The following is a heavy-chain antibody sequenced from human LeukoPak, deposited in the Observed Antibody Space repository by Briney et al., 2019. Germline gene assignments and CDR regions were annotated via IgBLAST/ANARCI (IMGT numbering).Heavy chain of an antibody. J-gene: IGHJ5*02. CDR1: GGSFSGYY. V-gene: IGHV4-34*01. CDR2: VNHSGST. D-gene: IGHD3-9*01. CDR3: AATTPITIGQFDP. Sequence: PSETLSLTCAVYGGSFSGYYWSWIRQPPGKGLERIGEVNHSGSTNYNPSLKSRVTISVDTSKNQFSLKLSSVTAADTAVYYCAATTPITIGQFDPWGQGTLVTVSS.